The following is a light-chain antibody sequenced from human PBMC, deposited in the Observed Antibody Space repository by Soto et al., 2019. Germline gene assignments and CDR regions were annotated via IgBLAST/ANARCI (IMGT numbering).Light chain of an antibody. CDR3: HQYNNWPWT. V-gene: IGKV3-15*01. Sequence: TVMTHSPVTLSVSPGYPSTLSFRASQRVSNHLAWYQQKPGQAPRLLIYAASTRATGIPVRFSGSGSETEFTLTIRSLQSGDSALYYCHQYNNWPWTFGQGTKVDIK. CDR1: QRVSNH. CDR2: AAS. J-gene: IGKJ1*01.